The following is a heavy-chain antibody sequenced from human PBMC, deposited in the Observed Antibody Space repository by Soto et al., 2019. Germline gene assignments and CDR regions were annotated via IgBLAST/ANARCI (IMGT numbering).Heavy chain of an antibody. Sequence: EVQLVESGGGLVKPGGSLRLSCAASGFTFTRYSMNWVRQAPGKGLEWVSSISSTTNYIYYGDSMKGGFTISRDNAKNSLYREMNSLGAEDTDVYSCARESEDLTSNFDYWGQGTLVTVSS. J-gene: IGHJ4*02. CDR2: ISSTTNYI. V-gene: IGHV3-21*06. CDR1: GFTFTRYS. CDR3: ARESEDLTSNFDY.